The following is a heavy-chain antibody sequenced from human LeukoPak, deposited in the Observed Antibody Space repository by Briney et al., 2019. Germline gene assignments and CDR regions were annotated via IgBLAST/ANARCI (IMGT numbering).Heavy chain of an antibody. CDR3: AKTLSSGWYPDY. V-gene: IGHV3-53*01. J-gene: IGHJ4*02. CDR2: IYSGGST. D-gene: IGHD6-19*01. CDR1: GFTVSSNY. Sequence: GGSLRLSCAASGFTVSSNYMSWVRQAPGKGLEWVSVIYSGGSTYYADSVKGRFTISRDNSKNTLYLQMNSLRAEDTAVYYCAKTLSSGWYPDYWGQGTLVTVSS.